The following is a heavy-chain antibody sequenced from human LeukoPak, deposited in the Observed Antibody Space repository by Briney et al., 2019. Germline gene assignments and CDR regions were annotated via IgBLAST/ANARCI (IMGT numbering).Heavy chain of an antibody. CDR2: INHSGST. CDR1: GGSISGGGYY. Sequence: SETLSLTCTVSGGSISGGGYYWTWIRQPPGKGLEWIGEINHSGSTNYNPSLKSRVTISVDTSKNQFSLKLSSVTAADTAVYYCARERDIVVVVAATSLPAFDIWGQGTMVTVSS. V-gene: IGHV4-39*07. CDR3: ARERDIVVVVAATSLPAFDI. D-gene: IGHD2-15*01. J-gene: IGHJ3*02.